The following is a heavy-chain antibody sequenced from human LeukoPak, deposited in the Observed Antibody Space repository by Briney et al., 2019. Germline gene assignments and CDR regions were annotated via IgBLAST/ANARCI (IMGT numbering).Heavy chain of an antibody. V-gene: IGHV4-59*01. CDR2: IFYSGST. CDR3: ARDRIVGTYFDY. D-gene: IGHD1-26*01. J-gene: IGHJ4*02. CDR1: GGSISSYY. Sequence: SETLSLTCTVSGGSISSYYWSWIRQPPGKGLEWIGYIFYSGSTNYNPSLKSRVTISVDTSKNQFSLKLSSVTAADTAVYYCARDRIVGTYFDYWGQGTVVTVSS.